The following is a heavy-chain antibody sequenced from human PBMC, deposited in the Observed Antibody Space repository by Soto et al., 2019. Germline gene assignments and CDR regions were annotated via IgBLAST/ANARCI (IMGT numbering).Heavy chain of an antibody. Sequence: APLKGSLKASVYTFPPYEINRGGQAPGQGLEWMGWMNPNSGNTGYAQKFQGRVTMTRNTSISTAYMELRSLRSDDTAVYYCARRPVAGYYYYGMDVWGQGTTVTVSS. CDR3: ARRPVAGYYYYGMDV. CDR2: MNPNSGNT. CDR1: VYTFPPYE. V-gene: IGHV1-8*01. D-gene: IGHD6-19*01. J-gene: IGHJ6*02.